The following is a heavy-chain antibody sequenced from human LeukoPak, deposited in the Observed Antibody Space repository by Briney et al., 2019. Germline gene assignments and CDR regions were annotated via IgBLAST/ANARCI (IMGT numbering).Heavy chain of an antibody. D-gene: IGHD3-10*01. CDR1: GGSISSYY. CDR3: ARDNQGSGIRYFDY. CDR2: IYYSGST. J-gene: IGHJ4*02. V-gene: IGHV4-59*01. Sequence: SETLSLTCTVSGGSISSYYWSWIRQPPGKGLEWIGYIYYSGSTNYNPSLKSRVTISVDTSKNQFSLKLSSVTAADTAVYYCARDNQGSGIRYFDYWGQGTLVTVSS.